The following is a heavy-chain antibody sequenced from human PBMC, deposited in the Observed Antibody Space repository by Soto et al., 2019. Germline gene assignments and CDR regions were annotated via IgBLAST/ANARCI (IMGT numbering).Heavy chain of an antibody. Sequence: ASAKVSCKTSGDSFNDYYIHWVRQAPGQGLEWMGWINPNGGGTKYAQRFQGRVTVTRDTSIRTVYMELSSLRSDDTAVYYCARESGGATATLDYYYFYMDVWGKGTTVTVSS. CDR3: ARESGGATATLDYYYFYMDV. CDR1: GDSFNDYY. D-gene: IGHD5-12*01. V-gene: IGHV1-2*02. CDR2: INPNGGGT. J-gene: IGHJ6*03.